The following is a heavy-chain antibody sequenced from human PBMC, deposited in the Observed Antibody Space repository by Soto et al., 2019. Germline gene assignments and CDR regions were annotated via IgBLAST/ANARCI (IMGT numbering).Heavy chain of an antibody. D-gene: IGHD2-2*01. CDR3: ARVVILVPTASTHYYYHMDV. CDR1: GGTFSNYA. CDR2: IIPIVGTG. J-gene: IGHJ6*02. Sequence: QVQLVQSGAEVRKPGSSVTVSCKASGGTFSNYAISWVRQAPGQGLEWMGGIIPIVGTGSYAQTFQGRVTITADEPTTTAYMERSSLRFEDTAVYYCARVVILVPTASTHYYYHMDVWGPGTTVTVSS. V-gene: IGHV1-69*01.